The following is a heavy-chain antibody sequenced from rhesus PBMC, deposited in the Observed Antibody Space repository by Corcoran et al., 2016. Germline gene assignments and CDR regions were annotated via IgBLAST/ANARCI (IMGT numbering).Heavy chain of an antibody. CDR3: ASVGGYSYRPFDY. J-gene: IGHJ4*01. Sequence: QLQLQESGPGLVKPSETLSVTCAVSGGSISSSYWSWIRQAPGKGLEWIGYLYGCGRSPTYTPSLKGRVTLSVDTSKNQLSLKLSSVTAADTAVYYCASVGGYSYRPFDYWGQGVLVTVSS. D-gene: IGHD5-12*01. CDR1: GGSISSSY. V-gene: IGHV4-169*02. CDR2: LYGCGRSP.